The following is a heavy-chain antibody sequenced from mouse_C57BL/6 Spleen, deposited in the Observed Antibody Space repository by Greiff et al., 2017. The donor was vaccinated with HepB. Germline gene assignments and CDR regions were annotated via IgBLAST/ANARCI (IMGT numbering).Heavy chain of an antibody. CDR2: IWGGGST. V-gene: IGHV2-9*01. D-gene: IGHD2-5*01. CDR1: GFSLTSYG. J-gene: IGHJ3*01. CDR3: AKRHSNGFCAY. Sequence: VHLVESGPGLVAPSQSLSITCNVSGFSLTSYGVDWVRQPPGKGLEWLGVIWGGGSTNYNSALMSRLSISKDNSKSQVVLKMNSLQTYDTAMYYFAKRHSNGFCAYWGQGTLVTVSA.